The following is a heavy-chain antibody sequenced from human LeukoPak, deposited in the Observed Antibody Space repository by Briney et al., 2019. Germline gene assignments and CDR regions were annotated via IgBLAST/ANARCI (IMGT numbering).Heavy chain of an antibody. J-gene: IGHJ5*02. D-gene: IGHD3-10*01. V-gene: IGHV1-3*01. Sequence: ASVKVSCKASGYTFSNYAVHWVRQAPGQRLEWMGGINAGNGDTKYSQKFQGRVTITRDTSATTAYMELSSLRSEDTAVYYCARDLTMVRGVLHWFDPWGQGTLVTVSS. CDR1: GYTFSNYA. CDR2: INAGNGDT. CDR3: ARDLTMVRGVLHWFDP.